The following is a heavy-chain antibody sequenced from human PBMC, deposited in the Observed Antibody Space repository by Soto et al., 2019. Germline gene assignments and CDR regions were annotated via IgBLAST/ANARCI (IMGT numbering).Heavy chain of an antibody. D-gene: IGHD6-19*01. V-gene: IGHV3-30*18. CDR1: GFTFSSYG. Sequence: GGSLILSCAASGFTFSSYGMHWVRQAPGKGLEWVAVISYDGSNKYYADSVKGRFTISRDNSKNTLYLQMNSLRAEETAVYYRAKDQYRSGWYRYYYGMDVRGQGTTVTVS. CDR2: ISYDGSNK. J-gene: IGHJ6*02. CDR3: AKDQYRSGWYRYYYGMDV.